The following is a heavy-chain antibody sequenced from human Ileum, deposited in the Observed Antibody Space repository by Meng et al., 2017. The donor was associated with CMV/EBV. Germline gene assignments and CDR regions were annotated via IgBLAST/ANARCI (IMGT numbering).Heavy chain of an antibody. J-gene: IGHJ6*04. V-gene: IGHV4-59*01. CDR1: GGSIRSYY. D-gene: IGHD2/OR15-2a*01. CDR2: IHYSGST. CDR3: ARDQNDGIDV. Sequence: GSLRPSCTVSGGSIRSYYWGWIRQSQGKGLEWIGYIHYSGSTNYNPSLKSRVTMLVDRSKNQFSLKVSSVTAADTAVYYCARDQNDGIDVWGKGTTVTVSS.